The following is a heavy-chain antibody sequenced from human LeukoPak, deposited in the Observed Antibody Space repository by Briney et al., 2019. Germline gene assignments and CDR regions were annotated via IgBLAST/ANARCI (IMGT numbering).Heavy chain of an antibody. Sequence: GGSLRLSCAASGFTVSSNYMSWVRQAPGRGLEWVSVIFSGGTTYYADSVKGRFTISRHNSENTLYLQMNSLRGEDTAVYYCARGVLGYSYGFDYWGQGTLVTVSS. D-gene: IGHD5-18*01. CDR3: ARGVLGYSYGFDY. CDR1: GFTVSSNY. V-gene: IGHV3-53*04. J-gene: IGHJ4*02. CDR2: IFSGGTT.